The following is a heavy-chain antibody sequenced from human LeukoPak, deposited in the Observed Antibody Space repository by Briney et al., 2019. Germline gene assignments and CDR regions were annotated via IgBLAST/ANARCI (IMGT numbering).Heavy chain of an antibody. D-gene: IGHD3-3*01. J-gene: IGHJ4*02. V-gene: IGHV3-7*01. CDR2: IKQDGSEK. Sequence: VGSLRLSCAASGFMFRSYWMSWVRQAPGRGLEWVANIKQDGSEKYYVDSVKGRFTISRDNAKNSLYLQMNSLRAEDTAVYYCARVPAALYDFWSGFYIAYFDYWGQGTLVTVSS. CDR1: GFMFRSYW. CDR3: ARVPAALYDFWSGFYIAYFDY.